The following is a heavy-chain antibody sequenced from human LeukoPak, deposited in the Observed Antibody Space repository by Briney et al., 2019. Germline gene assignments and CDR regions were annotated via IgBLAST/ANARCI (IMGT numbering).Heavy chain of an antibody. J-gene: IGHJ4*02. CDR2: VSPPGGGT. V-gene: IGHV3-23*01. D-gene: IGHD7-27*01. CDR1: GFSFSYHG. CDR3: ARDLAWGAFDY. Sequence: GGSLRLSCVASGFSFSYHGMNWVRLAPGKGQEWVSGVSPPGGGTHYADSVKGRFTISRDDSRNTLSLQMNSLRVEDTAVYYCARDLAWGAFDYWGQGILVAVSS.